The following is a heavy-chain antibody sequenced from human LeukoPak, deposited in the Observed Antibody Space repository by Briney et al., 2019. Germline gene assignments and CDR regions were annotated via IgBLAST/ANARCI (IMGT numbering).Heavy chain of an antibody. D-gene: IGHD6-13*01. J-gene: IGHJ1*01. CDR1: GGSISSGDYY. CDR2: IYYSGST. CDR3: ARAGAAAGEYFQH. Sequence: PSETLSLTCTVSGGSISSGDYYWSWIRQPPGKGLEWIGYIYYSGSTYYNPSLKSRVTISVYTAKNQFSLKLSSVTAADTAVYYCARAGAAAGEYFQHWGQGTLVTVSS. V-gene: IGHV4-30-4*01.